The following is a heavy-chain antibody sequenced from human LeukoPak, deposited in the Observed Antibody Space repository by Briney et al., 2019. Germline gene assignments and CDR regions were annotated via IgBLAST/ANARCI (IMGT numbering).Heavy chain of an antibody. J-gene: IGHJ5*02. CDR1: AGSISSTPYY. CDR2: IYYSGIA. CDR3: ARDASPITMIRGSRFDP. Sequence: SETLSLTCSVSAGSISSTPYYWGWIRQPPGKGLEWIGSIYYSGIAYYNPSLKSRVTISVDLSKNQFSLKLSSVTAADTAVYYCARDASPITMIRGSRFDPWGQGTLVTVSS. D-gene: IGHD3-10*01. V-gene: IGHV4-39*07.